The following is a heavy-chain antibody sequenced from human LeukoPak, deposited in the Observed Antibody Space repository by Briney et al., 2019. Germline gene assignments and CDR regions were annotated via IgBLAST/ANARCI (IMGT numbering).Heavy chain of an antibody. CDR1: GGSISYSNSY. CDR2: IYFSGST. J-gene: IGHJ3*02. D-gene: IGHD6-13*01. V-gene: IGHV4-39*07. CDR3: ARLMRAAAGPLNAFDI. Sequence: SETLSLTCTVSGGSISYSNSYWGWIRQPPGKGLEWIGNIYFSGSTYYKQSLKSRVTISVDTSKNQFSLKLSSVTAADTAVYYCARLMRAAAGPLNAFDIWGQGTMVTVSS.